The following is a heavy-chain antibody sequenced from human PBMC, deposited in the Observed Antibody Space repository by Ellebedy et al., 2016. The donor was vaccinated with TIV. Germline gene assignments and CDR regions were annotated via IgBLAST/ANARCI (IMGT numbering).Heavy chain of an antibody. CDR3: ARIRPQLRAGGYFDY. Sequence: AASVKVSCKASGYTFTGYYMHWVRQAPGQGLEWMGWINPNSGGTNYAQKFQGRVTMTRDTSISTAYMELSRLRSDDTAVYYCARIRPQLRAGGYFDYWGQGTLVTVSS. D-gene: IGHD1-1*01. V-gene: IGHV1-2*02. J-gene: IGHJ4*02. CDR2: INPNSGGT. CDR1: GYTFTGYY.